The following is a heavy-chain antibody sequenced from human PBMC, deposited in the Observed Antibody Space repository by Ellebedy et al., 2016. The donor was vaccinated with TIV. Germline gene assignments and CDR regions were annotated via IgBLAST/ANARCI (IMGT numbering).Heavy chain of an antibody. V-gene: IGHV3-30*18. CDR1: RFTFSSFG. CDR2: ISSDGTNK. CDR3: AKDLRQRLPEIAFDI. D-gene: IGHD6-25*01. J-gene: IGHJ3*02. Sequence: GGSLRLXXAASRFTFSSFGLHWVRQAPGKGLEWVAIISSDGTNKYYADSVRGRFTISRDNSKNTLYLQMDSLRVEDTALYYCAKDLRQRLPEIAFDIWGQGTMVTVSS.